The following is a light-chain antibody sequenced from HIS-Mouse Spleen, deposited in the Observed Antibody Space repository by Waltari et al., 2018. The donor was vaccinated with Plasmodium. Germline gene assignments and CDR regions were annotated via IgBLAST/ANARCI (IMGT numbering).Light chain of an antibody. CDR3: QQYNNWSFT. J-gene: IGKJ3*01. V-gene: IGKV3-15*01. CDR1: QSVSSN. Sequence: EIVMTQSPATLSVSPGERATLSCRASQSVSSNLAWSQQKPGQAPGLLIYGASTRATGIPARCSGSGSGTEFTLTISSLQSEDFAVYYCQQYNNWSFTFGPGTKVDIK. CDR2: GAS.